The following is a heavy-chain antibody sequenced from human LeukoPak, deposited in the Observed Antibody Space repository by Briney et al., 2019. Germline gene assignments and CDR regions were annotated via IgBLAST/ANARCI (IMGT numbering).Heavy chain of an antibody. V-gene: IGHV1-2*02. Sequence: GAPVKVSCKASGYTFTGYYMHWVRQAPGQGLEWMGWINPNSGGTNYAQKFQGRVTMTRDTSISTAYMELSRLRSDDTAVYYCARESVVVVPAAYYYYMDVWGKGTTVTVSS. CDR1: GYTFTGYY. CDR2: INPNSGGT. D-gene: IGHD2-2*01. J-gene: IGHJ6*03. CDR3: ARESVVVVPAAYYYYMDV.